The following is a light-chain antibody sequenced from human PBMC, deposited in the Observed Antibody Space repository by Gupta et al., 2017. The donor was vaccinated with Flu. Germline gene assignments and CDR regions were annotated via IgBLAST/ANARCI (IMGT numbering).Light chain of an antibody. V-gene: IGLV2-8*01. CDR3: SSHTSSNTVV. Sequence: SPLTPPPSSSFSPRQSITISCTGTSSDIGAYKYVSWHQHHAGKAPKLMIYEVSKRPSGVPDRFSGSKSGNTASLTISGLQAEDEGDYYCSSHTSSNTVVFGRGTKLTVL. CDR2: EVS. CDR1: SSDIGAYKY. J-gene: IGLJ2*01.